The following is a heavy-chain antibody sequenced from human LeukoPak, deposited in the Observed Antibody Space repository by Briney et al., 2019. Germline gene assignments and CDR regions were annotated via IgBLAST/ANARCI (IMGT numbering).Heavy chain of an antibody. CDR2: ISASGGST. D-gene: IGHD3-22*01. Sequence: SGGSLRLSCAASGLTFSRYAMSWVRQAPGKGLEWVSAISASGGSTYYADSVKGRFTISRDNSKNTLYLQMNSLRVEDTAVYYCAKEVYYFDTSGLYSFAFDIWGQGTMVTVPS. V-gene: IGHV3-23*01. CDR3: AKEVYYFDTSGLYSFAFDI. J-gene: IGHJ3*02. CDR1: GLTFSRYA.